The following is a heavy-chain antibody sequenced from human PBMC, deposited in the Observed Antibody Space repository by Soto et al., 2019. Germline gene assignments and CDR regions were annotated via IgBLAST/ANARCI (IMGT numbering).Heavy chain of an antibody. CDR2: IYYSGST. CDR3: ARVEVGAKDAFDI. V-gene: IGHV4-31*03. CDR1: GGSISSGGYY. J-gene: IGHJ3*02. Sequence: PSETLSLTCTASGGSISSGGYYWSWIRQHPGKGLEWIGYIYYSGSTYYNPSLKGRVTISVDTSKNQFSLKLSSVTAADTAVYYCARVEVGAKDAFDIWGQGTMVTVSS. D-gene: IGHD1-26*01.